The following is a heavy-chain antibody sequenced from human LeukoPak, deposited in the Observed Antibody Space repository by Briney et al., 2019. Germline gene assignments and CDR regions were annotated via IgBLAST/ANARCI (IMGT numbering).Heavy chain of an antibody. Sequence: GGSLRLSCAASGFIFSNAWMSWVRQAPGKGLEWVGGIQGKTDGGTTDYAAPVKGRFTISRDDSKNTLYLQMNSLKIEDTAVYYCTSPDYGDNSAQSIYYYVMDVWGQGTTVTVSS. V-gene: IGHV3-15*01. CDR3: TSPDYGDNSAQSIYYYVMDV. D-gene: IGHD4-23*01. J-gene: IGHJ6*02. CDR2: IQGKTDGGTT. CDR1: GFIFSNAW.